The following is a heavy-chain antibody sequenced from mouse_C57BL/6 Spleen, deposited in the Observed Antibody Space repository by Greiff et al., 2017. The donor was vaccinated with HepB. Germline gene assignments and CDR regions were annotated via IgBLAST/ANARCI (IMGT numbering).Heavy chain of an antibody. Sequence: EVQLQQSGAELVKPGASVKLSCTASGFNIKDYYMHWVKQRTEQGLEWIGRIDPEDGETKYAPKCQGKGTITADTSSPTAYLQLSSLTSEDTAVYYCASVPLYGYGGFAYWGQGTLVTVSA. CDR3: ASVPLYGYGGFAY. D-gene: IGHD2-2*01. CDR1: GFNIKDYY. V-gene: IGHV14-2*01. J-gene: IGHJ3*01. CDR2: IDPEDGET.